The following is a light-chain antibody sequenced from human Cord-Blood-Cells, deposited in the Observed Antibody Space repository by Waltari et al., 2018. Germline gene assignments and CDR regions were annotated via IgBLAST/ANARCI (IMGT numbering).Light chain of an antibody. CDR2: AAS. Sequence: DIQMTQSPSSLSASVGDRVTITCRASQSISGYLNWYQQKPGKAPQLLIYAASSLQSGVPSRFRGSGSGTDFTITISSLQPEDSATYYCQHSYSTPYSFGQGTKLEIK. CDR3: QHSYSTPYS. CDR1: QSISGY. J-gene: IGKJ2*03. V-gene: IGKV1-39*01.